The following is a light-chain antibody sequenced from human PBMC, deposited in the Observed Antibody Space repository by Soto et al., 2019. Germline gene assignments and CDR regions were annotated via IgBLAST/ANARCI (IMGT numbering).Light chain of an antibody. V-gene: IGKV3D-7*01. CDR3: QQRSSWPRIT. CDR1: QSVSSSY. CDR2: GAS. Sequence: EILMTQSPATLSLSPGERATLSCRASQSVSSSYLSWYQQKPGQAPRLLIYGASTRATGIPARFSGSGSGTDFTLTISSLEPEDFVVYYCQQRSSWPRITFGQGTRLEN. J-gene: IGKJ5*01.